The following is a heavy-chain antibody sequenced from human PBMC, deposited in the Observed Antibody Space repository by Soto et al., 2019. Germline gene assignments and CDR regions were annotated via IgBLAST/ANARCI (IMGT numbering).Heavy chain of an antibody. V-gene: IGHV1-2*04. J-gene: IGHJ3*02. CDR1: GYTFTGYY. CDR3: ARDLCSGGSCYDAFDI. CDR2: INPNSGGT. Sequence: ASVKVSCKASGYTFTGYYMHWVRQAPGQGLEWMGWINPNSGGTNYAQKFQGWVTMTRDTSISTAYMELSRPRSDDTAVYYCARDLCSGGSCYDAFDIWGQGTMVTVSS. D-gene: IGHD2-15*01.